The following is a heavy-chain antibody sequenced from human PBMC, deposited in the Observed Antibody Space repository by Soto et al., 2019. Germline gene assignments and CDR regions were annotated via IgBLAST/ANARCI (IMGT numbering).Heavy chain of an antibody. D-gene: IGHD1-26*01. CDR2: MSYDGSKE. V-gene: IGHV3-30*18. J-gene: IGHJ4*02. Sequence: QVQLVESGGGVVQPGRSLRLSCAASGFTFSHYAMHWVRQAPGKGLEWVALMSYDGSKEYYADSVKGRFTISRDHSKNTLYLQMNSLRAEDTAVYYCAKDGSHNFDYWGQGTLVTVSS. CDR1: GFTFSHYA. CDR3: AKDGSHNFDY.